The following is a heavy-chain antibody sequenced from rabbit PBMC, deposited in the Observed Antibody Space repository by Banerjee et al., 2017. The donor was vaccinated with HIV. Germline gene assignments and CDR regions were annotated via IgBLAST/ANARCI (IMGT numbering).Heavy chain of an antibody. J-gene: IGHJ4*01. V-gene: IGHV1S45*01. CDR3: ARGGYVGYRYPTGL. CDR2: IYTGSGST. CDR1: GFTLSSYW. Sequence: QEQLVESGGGLVQPEGSLTLTCTASGFTLSSYWMCWVRQAPGKGLEWIGCIYTGSGSTYYASWAKGRFTISKTSSTTVTLQMTSLTAADTATYFCARGGYVGYRYPTGLWGPGTLVTVS. D-gene: IGHD6-1*01.